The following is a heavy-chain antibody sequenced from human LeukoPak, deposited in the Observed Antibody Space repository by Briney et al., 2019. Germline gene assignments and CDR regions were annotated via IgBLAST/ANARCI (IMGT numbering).Heavy chain of an antibody. Sequence: GGSLRLSCAASGFTFSNAWMSWVRQAPGKGLEWVGRIKSKTDGGTTDYAAPAKGRFTISRDDSKNTLYLQMNSLKTEDTAVYYCTTETVAAAGYYYYYYMDVWGKGTTVTVSS. D-gene: IGHD6-13*01. V-gene: IGHV3-15*01. CDR3: TTETVAAAGYYYYYYMDV. J-gene: IGHJ6*03. CDR2: IKSKTDGGTT. CDR1: GFTFSNAW.